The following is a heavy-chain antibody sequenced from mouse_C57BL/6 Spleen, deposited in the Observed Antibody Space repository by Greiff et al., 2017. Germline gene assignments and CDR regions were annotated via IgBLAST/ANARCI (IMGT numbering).Heavy chain of an antibody. CDR1: GYTFTGYW. CDR3: ARSGGLRQRGYAIDY. Sequence: VQLQQSGAELMKPGASVKLSCKATGYTFTGYWIEWVKQRPGHGLEWIGEILPGSGSTNYNEKFKGKATLTADTSSNTSYMQLSSLTTEYSAIYYCARSGGLRQRGYAIDYWGQGTSVTVSS. D-gene: IGHD2-4*01. V-gene: IGHV1-9*01. J-gene: IGHJ4*01. CDR2: ILPGSGST.